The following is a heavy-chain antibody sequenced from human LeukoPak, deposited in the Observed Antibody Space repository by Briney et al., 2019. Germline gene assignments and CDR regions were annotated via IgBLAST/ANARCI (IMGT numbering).Heavy chain of an antibody. CDR1: GYTFTSYY. J-gene: IGHJ4*02. CDR3: ARCSGSYPFDY. Sequence: ASVKVSCKASGYTFTSYYMHWVRQAPGQGLEWMGIINPSGGSTSYAQKFQSRVTMTRDTSTSTVYMELSSLRSEDTAVYYCARCSGSYPFDYWGQGTLVTVSS. CDR2: INPSGGST. V-gene: IGHV1-46*01. D-gene: IGHD1-26*01.